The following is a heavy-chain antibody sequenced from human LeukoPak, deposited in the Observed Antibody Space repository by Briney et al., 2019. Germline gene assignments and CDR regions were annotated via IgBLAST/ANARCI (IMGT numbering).Heavy chain of an antibody. D-gene: IGHD2-2*02. J-gene: IGHJ3*02. CDR3: ARLSICSSTSCYTGAFDI. V-gene: IGHV4-59*01. CDR1: GGSISSYY. CDR2: IYYSGST. Sequence: SETLSLTCTVSGGSISSYYWSWIRQPPGKGLEWIGYIYYSGSTNYNPSLKSRVTISVDTSKNQFSLKLSSVTAADTAVYYCARLSICSSTSCYTGAFDIWGQGTMVTVSS.